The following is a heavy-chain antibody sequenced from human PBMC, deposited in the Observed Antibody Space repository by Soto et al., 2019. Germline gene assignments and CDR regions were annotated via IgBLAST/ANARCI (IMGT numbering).Heavy chain of an antibody. D-gene: IGHD2-21*02. Sequence: QVQLQESGPGLVKPSQTLSLTCTVSGGSISSGGYYWSWIRQHPGKGLEWLGYIYYSGSIYYNPSLKNRVTISVVTAKNQFSLQLSSVTAAYTAVYYCARVCGGDFHYGMYVWVQGTTVTVSS. CDR2: IYYSGSI. J-gene: IGHJ6*02. CDR3: ARVCGGDFHYGMYV. CDR1: GGSISSGGYY. V-gene: IGHV4-31*03.